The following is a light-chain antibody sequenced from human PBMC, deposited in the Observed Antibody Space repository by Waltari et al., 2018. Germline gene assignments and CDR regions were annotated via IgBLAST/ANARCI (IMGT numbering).Light chain of an antibody. J-gene: IGKJ2*01. Sequence: DIRMTQSPSSLSASVGDRVSITCRASETVSTYVSWYQQKPGKAPNLLIYVASNLQSGVPPRFSGSGSGTDFTLTISSLQVEDFATYYCQQSYRIPPTFGQGTKVEI. CDR1: ETVSTY. V-gene: IGKV1-39*01. CDR3: QQSYRIPPT. CDR2: VAS.